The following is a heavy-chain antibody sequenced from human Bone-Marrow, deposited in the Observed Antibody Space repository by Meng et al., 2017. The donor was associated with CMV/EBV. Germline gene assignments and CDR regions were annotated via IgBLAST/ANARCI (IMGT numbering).Heavy chain of an antibody. V-gene: IGHV3-23*01. CDR3: AKSPRDAGSLGAFDC. CDR1: GFTFSYYA. Sequence: GESLKISCAASGFTFSYYAMSWVRQAPGKGLEWVSGSSGGGGHTWSADSVKGRFTISRDNSKNTLYLQMDSLRVEDTAVYYCAKSPRDAGSLGAFDCWGQGTMVTVSS. J-gene: IGHJ3*01. CDR2: SSGGGGHT. D-gene: IGHD3-16*01.